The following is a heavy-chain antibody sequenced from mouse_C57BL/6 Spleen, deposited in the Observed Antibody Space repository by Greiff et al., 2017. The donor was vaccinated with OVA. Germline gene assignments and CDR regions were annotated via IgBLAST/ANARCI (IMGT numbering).Heavy chain of an antibody. CDR3: ARDNYPYYFDY. V-gene: IGHV1-82*01. CDR1: GYAFSSSW. J-gene: IGHJ2*01. CDR2: IYPGDGDT. Sequence: VMLVESGPELVKPGASVKISCKASGYAFSSSWMNWVKQRPGKGLEWIGRIYPGDGDTNYNGKFKGKATLTADKSSSTAYMQLSSLTSEDSAVYFCARDNYPYYFDYWGQGTTLTVSS. D-gene: IGHD1-3*01.